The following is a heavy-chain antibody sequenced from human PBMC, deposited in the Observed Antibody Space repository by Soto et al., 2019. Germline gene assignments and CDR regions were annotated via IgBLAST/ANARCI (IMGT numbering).Heavy chain of an antibody. CDR1: GYTFTSYY. Sequence: ASVKVSCKASGYTFTSYYMHWVRQAPGQGLEWMGIINPSGGSTSYAQKFQGRVTMTRDTSTSTVYMELSSLRSEDTAVYYCAREFWYYYDSSGFDYWGRGTLVTVSS. CDR3: AREFWYYYDSSGFDY. J-gene: IGHJ4*02. D-gene: IGHD3-22*01. V-gene: IGHV1-46*03. CDR2: INPSGGST.